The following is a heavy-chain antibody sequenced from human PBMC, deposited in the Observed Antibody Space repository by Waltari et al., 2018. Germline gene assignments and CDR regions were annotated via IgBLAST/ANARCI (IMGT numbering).Heavy chain of an antibody. V-gene: IGHV1-69*05. D-gene: IGHD6-13*01. J-gene: IGHJ2*01. CDR3: ARESEQPGDWYFDL. CDR1: GGTFSSSE. CDR2: IIPIVGNA. Sequence: QVQLVQSGAEVKKSGSSVKLSCQASGGTFSSSEINWVRQAPGQGLEWMGGIIPIVGNARYSQRFQGRVRITTDELRNTAYMELSILRYEDTAVYYCARESEQPGDWYFDLWGRGTLVTVSS.